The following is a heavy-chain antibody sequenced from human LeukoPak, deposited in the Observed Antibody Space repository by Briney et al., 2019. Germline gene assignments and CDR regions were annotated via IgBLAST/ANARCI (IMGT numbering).Heavy chain of an antibody. CDR3: AKDEVRWDDYFDY. CDR2: IYSDNT. Sequence: GGSLRLSCTVSGFTVSSNSMSWVRQAPGKGLEWVSFIYSDNTHYSDSVKGRFTISRDNSKNTLYLQMNSLRAEDTAVYYCAKDEVRWDDYFDYWGQGTLVTVSS. V-gene: IGHV3-53*01. CDR1: GFTVSSNS. J-gene: IGHJ4*02. D-gene: IGHD1-26*01.